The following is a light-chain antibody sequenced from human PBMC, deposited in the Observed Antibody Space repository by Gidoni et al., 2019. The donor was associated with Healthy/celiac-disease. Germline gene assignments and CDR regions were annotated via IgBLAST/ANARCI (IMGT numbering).Light chain of an antibody. J-gene: IGKJ4*01. Sequence: DIQMTQSPSSLSASVGDRVTITPRASQSISSYLNWYQQKPGKAPKLLIYESTSLQSGVPSRFSGSRSGTDFTLTISSLQPEDFATYYCQQSYSTPPSFGGGTKVEIK. CDR1: QSISSY. V-gene: IGKV1-39*01. CDR3: QQSYSTPPS. CDR2: EST.